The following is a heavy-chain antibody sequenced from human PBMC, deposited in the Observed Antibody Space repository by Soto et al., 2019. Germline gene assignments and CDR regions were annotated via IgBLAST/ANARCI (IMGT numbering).Heavy chain of an antibody. J-gene: IGHJ4*02. CDR1: GFTFRSYA. CDR3: AKDRDVYYFWNGYPGGLFYY. D-gene: IGHD3-3*01. CDR2: ISGSGGST. Sequence: AGGALRLSCAASGFTFRSYAMSWVRQAPWKGQEWVSAISGSGGSTYYADSVKGRFTISRDNSRNTLYLQMNSLRAEDTAVYYCAKDRDVYYFWNGYPGGLFYYWGQGTLVSVSS. V-gene: IGHV3-23*01.